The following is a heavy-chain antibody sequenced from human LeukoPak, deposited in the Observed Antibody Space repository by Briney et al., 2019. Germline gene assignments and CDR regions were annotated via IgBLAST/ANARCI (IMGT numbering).Heavy chain of an antibody. D-gene: IGHD2-15*01. Sequence: ASVKVSCKASGYTFTSYAMHWVRQAPGQRLELMGWINAGNGNTKYSQKFQGRVTITRDTSASTAYMELSSLRSEDTAVYYCARARYCSGGSCYSLSYFDYWGQGTLVTVSS. V-gene: IGHV1-3*01. J-gene: IGHJ4*02. CDR2: INAGNGNT. CDR3: ARARYCSGGSCYSLSYFDY. CDR1: GYTFTSYA.